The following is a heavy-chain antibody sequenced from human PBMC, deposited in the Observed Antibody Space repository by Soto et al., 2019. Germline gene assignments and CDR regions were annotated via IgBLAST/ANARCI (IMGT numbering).Heavy chain of an antibody. Sequence: LSLTCTVSGGSISSGDYYWSWIRQPPGKGLEWIGYIYYSGSTYYNPSLKSRVTISVDTSKNQFSLKLSSVTAADTAVYYCARALVLYYDILTGYPTAYFDYWGQGTLVPVSS. CDR2: IYYSGST. J-gene: IGHJ4*02. CDR3: ARALVLYYDILTGYPTAYFDY. V-gene: IGHV4-30-4*01. CDR1: GGSISSGDYY. D-gene: IGHD3-9*01.